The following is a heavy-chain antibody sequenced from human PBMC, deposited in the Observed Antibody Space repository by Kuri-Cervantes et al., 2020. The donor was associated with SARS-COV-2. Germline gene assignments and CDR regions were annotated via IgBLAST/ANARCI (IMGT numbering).Heavy chain of an antibody. CDR1: CYSVTYYL. V-gene: IGHV5-10-1*01. Sequence: GAFLEISWQGSCYSVTYYLISGVRQMPGKGLGWMGRIDPSDTYTHYSTTFQGRVTITADKSISTAYLQWSRLKASDTAMYHCARHRASTGSIMGSTNYWYFDLWGRGTLVTVSS. D-gene: IGHD1-26*01. CDR2: IDPSDTYT. J-gene: IGHJ2*01. CDR3: ARHRASTGSIMGSTNYWYFDL.